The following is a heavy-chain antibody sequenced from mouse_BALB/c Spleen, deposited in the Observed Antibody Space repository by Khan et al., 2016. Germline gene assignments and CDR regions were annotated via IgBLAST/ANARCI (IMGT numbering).Heavy chain of an antibody. V-gene: IGHV1S137*01. D-gene: IGHD1-2*01. CDR3: ARGTTALFYSLDY. J-gene: IGHJ4*01. CDR1: GYTFTDYD. Sequence: QVQLQQSGAELVRPGVSVKISCKGSGYTFTDYDLHWVKQSHAKSLEWIGIISTYYGDATYNQKFKGKATMTVDKSSSTAYMELARLTSEDSAIYYCARGTTALFYSLDYGAQGTSVTVSS. CDR2: ISTYYGDA.